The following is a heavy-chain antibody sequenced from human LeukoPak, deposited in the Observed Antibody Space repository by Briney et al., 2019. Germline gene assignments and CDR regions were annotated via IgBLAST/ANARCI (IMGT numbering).Heavy chain of an antibody. J-gene: IGHJ4*02. CDR2: IIPILGIA. Sequence: SVKVSCKASGGTFSSYAISWVRQAPGQGPEWMGRIIPILGIANYAQKFQGRVTITADKSTSTAYMELSSLRSEDTAVYYCARVVAATRCDYWGQGTLVTVSS. V-gene: IGHV1-69*04. CDR3: ARVVAATRCDY. CDR1: GGTFSSYA. D-gene: IGHD2-15*01.